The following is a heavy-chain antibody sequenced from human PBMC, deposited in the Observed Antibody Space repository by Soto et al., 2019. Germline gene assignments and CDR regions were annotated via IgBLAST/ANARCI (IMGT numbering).Heavy chain of an antibody. CDR1: GYTFTSYA. J-gene: IGHJ6*02. D-gene: IGHD6-13*01. Sequence: ASVKVSCKASGYTFTSYAMHWVRQAPGQRLEWMGWINAGNGNTKYSQEFQGRVTITRDTSASTAYMELSSLRSEDTAVYYCARDSVIAAAGAYYYYGMDVWGQGTTVTVSS. V-gene: IGHV1-3*01. CDR3: ARDSVIAAAGAYYYYGMDV. CDR2: INAGNGNT.